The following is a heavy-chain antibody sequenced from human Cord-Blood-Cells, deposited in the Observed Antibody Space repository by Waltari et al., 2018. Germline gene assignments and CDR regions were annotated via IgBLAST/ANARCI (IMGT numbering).Heavy chain of an antibody. CDR1: GFTFSDHY. D-gene: IGHD6-13*01. V-gene: IGHV3-72*01. Sequence: EVQLVESGGGLVQPGGSLRLSCAASGFTFSDHYMDWVRQAPGKGLEWVGRTRNKANSYTTEYAASVKGRFTISRDDSKNSLYLQMNSLKTEDTAVYYCARAAPGGAAARITYFDYWGQGTLVTVSS. CDR3: ARAAPGGAAARITYFDY. CDR2: TRNKANSYTT. J-gene: IGHJ4*02.